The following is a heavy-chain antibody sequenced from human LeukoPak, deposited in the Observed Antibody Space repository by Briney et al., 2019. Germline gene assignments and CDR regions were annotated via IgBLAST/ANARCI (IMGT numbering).Heavy chain of an antibody. Sequence: PGGSLRLSCAASGFTFSNTWMSWVRQAPGKGLEWVGRIKTKTDGGTTDYAAPVKGRFTISRDDSKNTLYLQMNSLKTEDTAVYYCTTDYRSGSYRYFNYWGQGTLVTVSS. D-gene: IGHD3-10*01. CDR1: GFTFSNTW. CDR2: IKTKTDGGTT. V-gene: IGHV3-15*01. J-gene: IGHJ4*02. CDR3: TTDYRSGSYRYFNY.